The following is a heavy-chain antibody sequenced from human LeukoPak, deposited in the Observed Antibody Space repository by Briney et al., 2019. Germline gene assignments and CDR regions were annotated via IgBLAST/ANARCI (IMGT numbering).Heavy chain of an antibody. CDR2: ISSSGSTI. D-gene: IGHD3-9*01. CDR1: GFTFSDYY. CDR3: ASVRYFDWLFDY. J-gene: IGHJ4*02. Sequence: GGSLRLSCAASGFTFSDYYMSWIRQAPGKGLEWVSYISSSGSTIYYADSVKGRFTISRDNAKNSLYLQMNSLRAEDTAVYYCASVRYFDWLFDYWGQGTLVTVSS. V-gene: IGHV3-11*04.